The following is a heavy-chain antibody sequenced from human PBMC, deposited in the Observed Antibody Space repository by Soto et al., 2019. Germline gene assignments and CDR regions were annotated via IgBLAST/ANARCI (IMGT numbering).Heavy chain of an antibody. CDR3: AKNHQRAPSRDGYNLIDY. Sequence: GGSLRLSCAASGFTFTNYAMSWVRQAPGKGLEWVSGISGSGDSTYYADSVKGRFTISRDNSKNTLYLQINSLRAEDTAVYYCAKNHQRAPSRDGYNLIDYWGQGTLVTVSS. J-gene: IGHJ4*02. V-gene: IGHV3-23*01. CDR2: ISGSGDST. D-gene: IGHD5-12*01. CDR1: GFTFTNYA.